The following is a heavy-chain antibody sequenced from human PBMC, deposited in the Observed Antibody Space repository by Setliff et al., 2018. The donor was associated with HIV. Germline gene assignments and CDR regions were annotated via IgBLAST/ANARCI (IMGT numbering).Heavy chain of an antibody. J-gene: IGHJ6*03. CDR1: GSSLSTSGVC. D-gene: IGHD3-3*02. CDR3: AHILQDPPSHFYYYFYMDV. Sequence: SGPTLVNPTPTLTLTCTFSGSSLSTSGVCVGWIRQPPGKALEWLALIYWDDDKRYSPSLKSRLTITKDTSKNQVVLTMTNMDPVDTATYYCAHILQDPPSHFYYYFYMDVWGKGTTVTVSS. V-gene: IGHV2-5*02. CDR2: IYWDDDK.